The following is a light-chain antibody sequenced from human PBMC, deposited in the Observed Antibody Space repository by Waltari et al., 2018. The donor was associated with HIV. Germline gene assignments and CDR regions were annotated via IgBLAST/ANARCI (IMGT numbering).Light chain of an antibody. J-gene: IGKJ3*01. CDR3: QHRSNWPPLFT. CDR1: QSVSSY. V-gene: IGKV3-11*01. CDR2: DAS. Sequence: EIVLTQSPATLSLSPGERATLYCRASQSVSSYLAWYQQKAGQAPRLLIYDASDRATGIPARFSGSGSGTELTLTISSLDPEDFAVYYCQHRSNWPPLFTFGPGTKVDIK.